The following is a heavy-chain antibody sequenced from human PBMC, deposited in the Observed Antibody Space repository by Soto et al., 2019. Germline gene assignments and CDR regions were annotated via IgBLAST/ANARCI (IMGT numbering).Heavy chain of an antibody. CDR1: GGSFSGYY. CDR2: INHSGST. D-gene: IGHD3-16*02. CDR3: ARGLMITFGGVVVRKPFDY. J-gene: IGHJ4*02. Sequence: SETLSLTCAVYGGSFSGYYWSWIRQPPGKGLEWIGEINHSGSTNYNPSLKSRVTISVDTSKNQFSLKLSSVTAADTAVYYCARGLMITFGGVVVRKPFDYWGQGTLVTVSS. V-gene: IGHV4-34*01.